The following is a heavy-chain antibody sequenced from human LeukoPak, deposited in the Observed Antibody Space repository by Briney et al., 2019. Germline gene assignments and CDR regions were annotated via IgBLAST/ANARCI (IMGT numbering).Heavy chain of an antibody. V-gene: IGHV4-34*01. CDR2: INHSGST. CDR3: ARAFLGYCSSTSCHRRYYYGMDV. CDR1: GGSFSGYC. D-gene: IGHD2-2*01. Sequence: PSETLSLTCAVYGGSFSGYCWSWIRQPPGKGLEWIGEINHSGSTNYNPSLKSRVTISVDTSKNQFSLKLSSVTAADTAVYYCARAFLGYCSSTSCHRRYYYGMDVWGQGTTVTVSS. J-gene: IGHJ6*02.